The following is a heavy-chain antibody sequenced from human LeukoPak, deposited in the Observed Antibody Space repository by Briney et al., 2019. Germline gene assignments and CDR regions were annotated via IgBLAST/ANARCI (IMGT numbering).Heavy chain of an antibody. V-gene: IGHV1-2*06. CDR1: GYTFTGYY. Sequence: ASVKVSCKASGYTFTGYYMHWVRQAPGQGGEWMGRINPNRGGTNYAQKFQGRVTMTRDTSISTAYMELSRLRSDDTAVYYCARDGGGITFGGVIVRPDYWGQGTLVTVSS. J-gene: IGHJ4*02. CDR3: ARDGGGITFGGVIVRPDY. CDR2: INPNRGGT. D-gene: IGHD3-16*02.